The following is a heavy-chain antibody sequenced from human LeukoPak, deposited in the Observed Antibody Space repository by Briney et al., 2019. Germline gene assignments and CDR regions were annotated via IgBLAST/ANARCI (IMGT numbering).Heavy chain of an antibody. J-gene: IGHJ3*02. V-gene: IGHV4-4*07. CDR1: GDSISSYY. CDR3: AREMESRSSNAFDI. D-gene: IGHD3-10*01. Sequence: SETLSLTCTVSGDSISSYYWSWIRQPAGKGLEWIGRIHISETTNNNPSLKSRVTMSLDTSKNQFSLRLSSVTAADTAVYYCAREMESRSSNAFDIWGQETMVTVSP. CDR2: IHISETT.